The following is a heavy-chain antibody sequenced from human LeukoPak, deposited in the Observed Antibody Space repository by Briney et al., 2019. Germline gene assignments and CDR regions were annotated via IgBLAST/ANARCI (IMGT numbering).Heavy chain of an antibody. CDR2: ISTSSSYT. J-gene: IGHJ4*02. CDR1: GFTFSDYY. Sequence: GGSLRLSCAASGFTFSDYYMNWIRHTPGKGLEWVSYISTSSSYTNYADSVKGRFSISRDNAKNSLYLQMNSLRAGDTAVYYCARRAGGSFYSDYWGQGTLVTVSS. V-gene: IGHV3-11*03. CDR3: ARRAGGSFYSDY. D-gene: IGHD1-14*01.